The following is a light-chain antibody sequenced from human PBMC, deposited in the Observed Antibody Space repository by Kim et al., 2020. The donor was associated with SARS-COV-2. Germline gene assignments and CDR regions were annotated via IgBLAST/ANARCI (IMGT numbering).Light chain of an antibody. CDR2: YER. Sequence: SYELTQPPSVSVAPGETATITCGGHNIGSKTVHWYQQRPGQAPVMVIYYERRRPSGIPDLFSGSNSENTATLTITRVEAGDEADYYCQVWDSSRDHWVFG. CDR3: QVWDSSRDHWV. CDR1: NIGSKT. J-gene: IGLJ3*02. V-gene: IGLV3-21*04.